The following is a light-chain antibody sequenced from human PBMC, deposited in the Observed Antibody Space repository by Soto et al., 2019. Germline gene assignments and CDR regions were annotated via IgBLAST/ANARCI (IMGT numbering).Light chain of an antibody. CDR2: DVT. J-gene: IGLJ2*01. CDR1: NNDVGSYDL. V-gene: IGLV2-23*02. Sequence: QSVLTQPASVSGSPGQSITISCTRTNNDVGSYDLVSWYRQSPGEAPKLIIYDVTKRPSGVSDRFSASKSGNTASLTISGLQPEDEADYYCSSYAGLATYVLFGGGTKVTVL. CDR3: SSYAGLATYVL.